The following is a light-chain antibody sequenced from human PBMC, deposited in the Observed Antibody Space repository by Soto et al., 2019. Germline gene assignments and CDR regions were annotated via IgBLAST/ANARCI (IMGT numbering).Light chain of an antibody. CDR1: SSDIGSYNY. Sequence: QSALTQPASVSGSPGQSITISCTGTSSDIGSYNYVSWYQHHPGKAPKLLIYAVSNRPSGVSSLFSGSKSGNTASLTISGLQAEDEAYYYCSSYTSSNALGVVFGGGTKLTVL. J-gene: IGLJ2*01. CDR2: AVS. CDR3: SSYTSSNALGVV. V-gene: IGLV2-14*03.